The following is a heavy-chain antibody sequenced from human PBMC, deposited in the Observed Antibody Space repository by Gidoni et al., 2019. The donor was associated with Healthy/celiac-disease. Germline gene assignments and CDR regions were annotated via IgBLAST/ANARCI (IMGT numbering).Heavy chain of an antibody. CDR3: ARALDYYGSGSYFRPYFDY. V-gene: IGHV4-59*01. J-gene: IGHJ4*02. D-gene: IGHD3-10*01. CDR1: GGSISRYY. Sequence: QVQLQESVTGLVKPSEPLSLTCTVAGGSISRYYWCWIRQPPGKGLEWIGYIHYSGNTNYNPSLKSRVTISVDTSKNQFSLKLSSVTAADTAVYYCARALDYYGSGSYFRPYFDYWGQGTLVTVSS. CDR2: IHYSGNT.